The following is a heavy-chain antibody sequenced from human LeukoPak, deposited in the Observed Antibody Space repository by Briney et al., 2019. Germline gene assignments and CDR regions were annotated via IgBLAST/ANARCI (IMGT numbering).Heavy chain of an antibody. J-gene: IGHJ4*02. D-gene: IGHD1-26*01. CDR3: ARDSGSYYGFDY. CDR1: GGSISSGGYY. CDR2: IYHSGST. Sequence: SETLSLTCTVSGGSISSGGYYWSWIRQPPGKGLEWIGYIYHSGSTYYNPSLKSRVTISVDRSKNQFSLKLSSVTAADTAVYYCARDSGSYYGFDYWGQGTLVTVSS. V-gene: IGHV4-30-2*01.